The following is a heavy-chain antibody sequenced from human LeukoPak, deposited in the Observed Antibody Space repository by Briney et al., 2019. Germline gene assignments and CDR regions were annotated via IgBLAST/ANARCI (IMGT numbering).Heavy chain of an antibody. CDR3: ARGVAGAAAGTHFQH. CDR2: IYYSGST. V-gene: IGHV4-59*01. J-gene: IGHJ1*01. CDR1: GGSISSYY. D-gene: IGHD6-13*01. Sequence: SETLSLTCTVSGGSISSYYWSWIRQPPGKGLEWIGYIYYSGSTNYNPSLKSRVTISVDTSKNQFSLKLSSVTAADTAVYYCARGVAGAAAGTHFQHWGQGTLVTVSS.